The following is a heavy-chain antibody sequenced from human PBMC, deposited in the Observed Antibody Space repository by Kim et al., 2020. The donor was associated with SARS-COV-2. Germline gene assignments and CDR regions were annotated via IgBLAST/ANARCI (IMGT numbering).Heavy chain of an antibody. J-gene: IGHJ4*02. V-gene: IGHV3-66*01. D-gene: IGHD3-22*01. Sequence: AGSVKGRFTISRDNSKNTLYLQMNSLRAEDTAVYYCARDPIDYYDSSENYWGQGTLVTVSS. CDR3: ARDPIDYYDSSENY.